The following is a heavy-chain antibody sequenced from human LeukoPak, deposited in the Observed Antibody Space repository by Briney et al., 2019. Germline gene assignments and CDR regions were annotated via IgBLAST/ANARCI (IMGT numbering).Heavy chain of an antibody. CDR1: GFSFADAT. CDR2: INWNSGTM. J-gene: IGHJ6*03. V-gene: IGHV3-9*01. Sequence: GRSLRLSCAASGFSFADATMHWVRQVPGKGLEWVSGINWNSGTMGYAHSVKGRFTVSRGNAKNSLYLQMNSLKTEDTALYYCAKDPYMDVWGKGTTVTVSS. CDR3: AKDPYMDV.